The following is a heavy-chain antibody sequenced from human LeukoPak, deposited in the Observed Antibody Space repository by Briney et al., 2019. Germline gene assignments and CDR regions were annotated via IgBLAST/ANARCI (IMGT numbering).Heavy chain of an antibody. J-gene: IGHJ4*02. CDR2: IHYSGST. D-gene: IGHD3-3*01. CDR3: AGGYDFWTQSLDY. V-gene: IGHV4-59*01. CDR1: GDSLGSYY. Sequence: SETLSLTCTVSGDSLGSYYWTWIPQPPGKGLEWIGYIHYSGSTNYNPSLMSRVTISVDTSKNQFSLKLSSVTAADTAVYYCAGGYDFWTQSLDYWGQGTLVTVSS.